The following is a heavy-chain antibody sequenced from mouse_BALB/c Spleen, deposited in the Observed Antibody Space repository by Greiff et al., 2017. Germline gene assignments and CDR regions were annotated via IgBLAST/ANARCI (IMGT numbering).Heavy chain of an antibody. J-gene: IGHJ4*01. V-gene: IGHV5-12-1*01. CDR2: ISSGGGST. CDR3: TRGLYDYAYAMDY. D-gene: IGHD2-4*01. CDR1: GFAFSSYD. Sequence: EVKLVESGGGLVKPGGSLKLSCAASGFAFSSYDMSWVRQTPEKRLEWVAYISSGGGSTYYPDSVKGRFTISRDNAKNTLYLQMSSLKSEDTAMYYCTRGLYDYAYAMDYWGQGTSVTVSS.